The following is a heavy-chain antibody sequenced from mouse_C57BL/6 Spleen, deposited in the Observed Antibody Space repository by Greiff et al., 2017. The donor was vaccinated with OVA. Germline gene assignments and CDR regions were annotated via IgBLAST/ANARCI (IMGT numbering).Heavy chain of an antibody. D-gene: IGHD1-1*01. CDR2: IDPSDSYP. J-gene: IGHJ1*03. CDR1: GYTFTSYW. CDR3: ARRDYGGYWYFDV. V-gene: IGHV1-50*01. Sequence: QVQLQQPGAELVKPGASVKLSCKASGYTFTSYWMQWVKQRPGQGLEWIGEIDPSDSYPNYNQKFKGKATLTVDTSSSTAYMQLSSLTSEDSAVYYCARRDYGGYWYFDVWGTGTTVTVSS.